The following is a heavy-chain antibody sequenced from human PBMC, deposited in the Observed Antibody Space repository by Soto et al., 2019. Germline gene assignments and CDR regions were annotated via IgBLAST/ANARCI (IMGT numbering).Heavy chain of an antibody. CDR2: VKSDGTTA. Sequence: GGSLRLSCAASGFAFTSYWLHWVRQAPGKGLVWVAGVKSDGTTATYADSVRGRFTISRDNAKNTPYLQMNSLSAEDTAVYACASLFASTYAPRPFDFWGQGTQVTVS. CDR1: GFAFTSYW. CDR3: ASLFASTYAPRPFDF. J-gene: IGHJ4*02. D-gene: IGHD2-2*01. V-gene: IGHV3-74*01.